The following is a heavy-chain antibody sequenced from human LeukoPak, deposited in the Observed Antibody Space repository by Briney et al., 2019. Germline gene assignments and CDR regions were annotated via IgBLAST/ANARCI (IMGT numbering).Heavy chain of an antibody. CDR1: GGSFSGYY. V-gene: IGHV4-34*01. CDR3: ARVPQGYYYYMDV. Sequence: SETLSLTCAVYGGSFSGYYWSWIRQPPGKGLEWIGEINHSGSTNYNPSLKSRVTISVDTSKNQFSLKLSSVTAADTAVYYCARVPQGYYYYMDVWGKGTTVTVSS. J-gene: IGHJ6*03. CDR2: INHSGST.